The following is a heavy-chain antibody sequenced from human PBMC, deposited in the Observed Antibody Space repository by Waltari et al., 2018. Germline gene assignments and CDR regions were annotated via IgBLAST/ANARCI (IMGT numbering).Heavy chain of an antibody. CDR3: ASREAYCSGGSCYTLFWY. Sequence: QVQLVQSGAEVKKPGSSVKVSCKASGGTFSRYAISWVRQAPGQGLEWMGGIIPILGIANYAQKFQGRVTITADKSTSTAYMELSSLRSEYTAVYYCASREAYCSGGSCYTLFWYWGQGTLVTVSS. CDR2: IIPILGIA. V-gene: IGHV1-69*10. CDR1: GGTFSRYA. J-gene: IGHJ4*02. D-gene: IGHD2-15*01.